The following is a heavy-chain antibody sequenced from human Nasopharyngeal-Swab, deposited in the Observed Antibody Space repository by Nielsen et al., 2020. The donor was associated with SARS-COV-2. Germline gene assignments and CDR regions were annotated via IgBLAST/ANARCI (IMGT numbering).Heavy chain of an antibody. CDR1: GGTFSSYA. J-gene: IGHJ4*02. V-gene: IGHV1-69*01. CDR3: ASRGGANYDILTGYFDY. CDR2: IIPIFGTA. Sequence: TCKASGGTFSSYAISWVRQAPGQGLEWMGGIIPIFGTANYAQKFQGRVTITADESTSTAYRELSSLRSEDTAVYYCASRGGANYDILTGYFDYWGQGTLVTVSS. D-gene: IGHD3-9*01.